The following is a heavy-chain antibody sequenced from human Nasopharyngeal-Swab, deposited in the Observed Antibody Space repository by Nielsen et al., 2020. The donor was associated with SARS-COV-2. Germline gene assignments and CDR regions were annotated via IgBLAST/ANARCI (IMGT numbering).Heavy chain of an antibody. Sequence: GGSLRLSCAASGFTFSIYSMNWVRQAPGKGLEWVSSISSSSSYIYYADSLKGRFTISRDNAKNSLYLQMNSLRAEDTAVYYCARDHLMTVTIPYCYYGMDVWGQGTTVTVSS. V-gene: IGHV3-21*01. CDR1: GFTFSIYS. D-gene: IGHD4-11*01. J-gene: IGHJ6*02. CDR2: ISSSSSYI. CDR3: ARDHLMTVTIPYCYYGMDV.